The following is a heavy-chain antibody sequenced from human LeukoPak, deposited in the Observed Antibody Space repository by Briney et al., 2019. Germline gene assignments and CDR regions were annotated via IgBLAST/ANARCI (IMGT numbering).Heavy chain of an antibody. V-gene: IGHV1-69*05. CDR3: ARAGDIVVVPAANWFDP. D-gene: IGHD2-2*01. CDR2: IIPIFGTA. CDR1: GGTFSSYA. Sequence: SVKVSCKASGGTFSSYAISWVRQAPGLGLEWMGGIIPIFGTANYAQKFQGRVTITTDESTSTAYMELSSLRSEDTAVCYCARAGDIVVVPAANWFDPWGQGTLVTVSS. J-gene: IGHJ5*02.